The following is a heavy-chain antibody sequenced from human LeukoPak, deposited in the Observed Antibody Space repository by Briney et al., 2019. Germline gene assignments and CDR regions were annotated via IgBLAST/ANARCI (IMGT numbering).Heavy chain of an antibody. CDR1: GGSFSGYY. J-gene: IGHJ5*02. Sequence: PSETLSLTCAVYGGSFSGYYWSWIRQPPGKGLEWIGEINHSGSTYYNPSLKSRVTILVDTSKNQFSLKLSSVTAADTAVYYCARHLVYNWFDPWGQGTLVTVSS. CDR3: ARHLVYNWFDP. D-gene: IGHD5/OR15-5a*01. V-gene: IGHV4-34*01. CDR2: INHSGST.